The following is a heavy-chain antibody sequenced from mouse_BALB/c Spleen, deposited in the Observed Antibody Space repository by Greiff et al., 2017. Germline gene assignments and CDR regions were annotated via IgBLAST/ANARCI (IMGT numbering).Heavy chain of an antibody. CDR2: ISYSGST. CDR3: ARGDRPYAMDY. D-gene: IGHD2-14*01. J-gene: IGHJ4*01. CDR1: GYSITSDYA. V-gene: IGHV3-2*02. Sequence: DVKLQESGPGLVKPSQSLSLTCTVTGYSITSDYAWNWIRQFPGNKLEWMGYISYSGSTSYNPSLKSRISITRDTSKNQFFLQLNSVTTEDTATYYCARGDRPYAMDYWGQGTSVTVSS.